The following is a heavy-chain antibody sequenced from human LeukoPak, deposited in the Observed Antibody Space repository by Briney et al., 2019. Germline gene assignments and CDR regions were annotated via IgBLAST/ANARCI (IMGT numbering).Heavy chain of an antibody. Sequence: AGGSLRLSCAASGFTFSSYSMNWVRQAPGKGLELISYIRSGSSTIYYADSVKGRFTISRDNAKNSLYLQMNRLRADDTAVYYCVPFAAFDIWGQGTMVTVSS. CDR1: GFTFSSYS. CDR2: IRSGSSTI. D-gene: IGHD3-16*01. V-gene: IGHV3-48*01. J-gene: IGHJ3*02. CDR3: VPFAAFDI.